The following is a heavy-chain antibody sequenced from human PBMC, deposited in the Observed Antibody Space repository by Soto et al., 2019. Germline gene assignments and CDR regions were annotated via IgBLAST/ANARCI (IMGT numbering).Heavy chain of an antibody. CDR3: AKDGMVVPGGAFDI. Sequence: EVQLLESGGGLVQPGGSLRLSCAASGFTFSSYAMSWVRQAPGKGLEWVSAISGSGGSTYYADSVKGRFTISRDNSKNPPYLQMNSLSAEDTAVYYGAKDGMVVPGGAFDIWGQGTMVTVSS. CDR1: GFTFSSYA. D-gene: IGHD1-26*01. J-gene: IGHJ3*02. V-gene: IGHV3-23*01. CDR2: ISGSGGST.